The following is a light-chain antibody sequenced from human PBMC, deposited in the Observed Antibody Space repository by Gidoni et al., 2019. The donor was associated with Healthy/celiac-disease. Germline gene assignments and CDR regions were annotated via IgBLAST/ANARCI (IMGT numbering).Light chain of an antibody. V-gene: IGLV2-23*01. CDR1: SSDVGIYNL. Sequence: QSALTQPASVSGSPGQSITISCPGTSSDVGIYNLVSWYQQHPGKAPKLMIYEGSKRPSGVSNRFSGSKSGNTASLTISGLQAEDEADYYCCSYAGSRVVFGGGTKLTVL. J-gene: IGLJ2*01. CDR3: CSYAGSRVV. CDR2: EGS.